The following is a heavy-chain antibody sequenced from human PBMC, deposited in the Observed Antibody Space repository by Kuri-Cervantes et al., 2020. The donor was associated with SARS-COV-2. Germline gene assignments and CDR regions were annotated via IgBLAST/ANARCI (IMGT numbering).Heavy chain of an antibody. CDR3: ARDASWFDP. Sequence: SETLSLTCAVYGGSLSGNLWSWIRQPPGKGLEWIGEINHSGNTNYNPSLKSRVTISVDTSNNQFSLKLTSVTAADTAVYYCARDASWFDPWGQGALVPSPQ. CDR1: GGSLSGNL. CDR2: INHSGNT. J-gene: IGHJ5*02. V-gene: IGHV4-34*01.